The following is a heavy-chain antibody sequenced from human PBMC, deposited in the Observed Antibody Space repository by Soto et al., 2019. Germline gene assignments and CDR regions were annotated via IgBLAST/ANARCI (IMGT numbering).Heavy chain of an antibody. CDR3: ARDRERQLFGPFGAFDI. CDR1: GGSISSYY. J-gene: IGHJ3*02. Sequence: PSETLSLTCTVSGGSISSYYWSWIRQPPGKGLEWIGYIYYSGSTNYNPSLKSRVTISVDTSKNQFSLKLSSVTAADTAVYYCARDRERQLFGPFGAFDIWGQGTMVTVSS. D-gene: IGHD6-13*01. V-gene: IGHV4-59*01. CDR2: IYYSGST.